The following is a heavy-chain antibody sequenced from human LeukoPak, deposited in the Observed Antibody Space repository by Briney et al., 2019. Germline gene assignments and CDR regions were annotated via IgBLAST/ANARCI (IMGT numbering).Heavy chain of an antibody. V-gene: IGHV5-51*01. D-gene: IGHD2-15*01. J-gene: IGHJ4*02. CDR1: GYSFSNDW. CDR3: ARRGCNGGSCYGY. Sequence: GESLKISCKGSGYSFSNDWIGLVRQMPGRGLEWMGIIYPGDSDTRYSPSFQGQVTISADKSISTAYLQWSSLEASDTAMYYCARRGCNGGSCYGYWGQGTLVTVSS. CDR2: IYPGDSDT.